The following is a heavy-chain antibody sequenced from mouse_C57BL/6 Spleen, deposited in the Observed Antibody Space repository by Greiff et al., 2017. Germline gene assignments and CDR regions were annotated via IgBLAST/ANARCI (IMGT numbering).Heavy chain of an antibody. CDR2: IDPSDSET. CDR1: GYTFTSYW. CDR3: AREDYVGAMDY. Sequence: QVQLQQPGAELVRPGSSVKLSCKASGYTFTSYWMHWVKQRPIQGLEWIGNIDPSDSETHYNQKFKDKATLTVDKSSSTAYMQLSSLTSEDSAVYCCAREDYVGAMDYWGQGTSVTVSS. J-gene: IGHJ4*01. D-gene: IGHD1-1*01. V-gene: IGHV1-52*01.